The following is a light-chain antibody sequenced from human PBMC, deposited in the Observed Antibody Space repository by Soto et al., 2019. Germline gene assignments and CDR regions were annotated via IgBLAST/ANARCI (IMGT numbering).Light chain of an antibody. V-gene: IGLV2-14*01. CDR1: SSDVGGYNY. CDR2: QVS. CDR3: RLYTSSSTYV. Sequence: QSALTQHASVSGSPGQSITISCTGTSSDVGGYNYVSWYQQHPGKAPKLMIYQVSNRPSGVSNRFSASKSGNTASLTISGLQAEDEADYYCRLYTSSSTYVFGTGTKRTVI. J-gene: IGLJ1*01.